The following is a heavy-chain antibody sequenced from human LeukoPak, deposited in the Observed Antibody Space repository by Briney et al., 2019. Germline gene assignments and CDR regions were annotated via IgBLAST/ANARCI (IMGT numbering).Heavy chain of an antibody. CDR3: AREHSGYDYRLGFDY. CDR2: MNPNSGNT. CDR1: GYTFTSYY. V-gene: IGHV1-8*02. Sequence: GASVKVSCKASGYTFTSYYMHWVRQAPGQGLEWMGWMNPNSGNTGYAQKFQGRVTMTRNTSISTAYMELSSLRSEDTAVYYCAREHSGYDYRLGFDYWGQGTLVTVSS. J-gene: IGHJ4*02. D-gene: IGHD5-12*01.